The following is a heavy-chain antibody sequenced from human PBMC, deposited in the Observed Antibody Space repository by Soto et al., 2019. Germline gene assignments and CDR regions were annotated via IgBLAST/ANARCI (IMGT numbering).Heavy chain of an antibody. CDR3: AKDLDGWSSLYYNYGMDG. CDR1: GFTFDDYA. V-gene: IGHV3-9*01. Sequence: GGSLRLSCAASGFTFDDYAMHWVRQAPGKGLEWVSGISWDTNSVDYADSVKGRFTISRDNAKNSLFLQMNSLRAEDTALYYCAKDLDGWSSLYYNYGMDGWGQVTTVSVSS. CDR2: ISWDTNSV. J-gene: IGHJ6*01. D-gene: IGHD6-19*01.